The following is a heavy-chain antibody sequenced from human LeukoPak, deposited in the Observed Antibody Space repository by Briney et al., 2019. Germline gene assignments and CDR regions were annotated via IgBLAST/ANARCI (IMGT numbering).Heavy chain of an antibody. D-gene: IGHD6-19*01. Sequence: SVKVSCKASGYTFTGYYMHWVRQAPGKGLEWMGGFDPEDGETIYAQKFQGRVTMTEDTSTDTAYMELSSLRSEDTAVYYCATVGGALGYSSGSDYWGQGTLVTVSS. J-gene: IGHJ4*02. CDR1: GYTFTGYY. CDR2: FDPEDGET. CDR3: ATVGGALGYSSGSDY. V-gene: IGHV1-24*01.